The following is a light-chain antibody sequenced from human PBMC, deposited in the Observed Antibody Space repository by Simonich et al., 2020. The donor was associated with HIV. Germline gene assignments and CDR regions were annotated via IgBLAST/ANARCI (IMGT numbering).Light chain of an antibody. Sequence: EILMTQSPATLSVSPGERATLSCRASQSVASNLAWYQQKPGQAPRLLIYYASSRATGIPARFSGSGFGTDFTLTISSLQAEDVAVYYCQQYYSTPITFGQGTRLEIK. J-gene: IGKJ5*01. CDR1: QSVASN. CDR3: QQYYSTPIT. CDR2: YAS. V-gene: IGKV3-15*01.